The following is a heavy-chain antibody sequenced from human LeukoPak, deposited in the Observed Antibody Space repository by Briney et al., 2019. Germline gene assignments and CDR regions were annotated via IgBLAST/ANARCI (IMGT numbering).Heavy chain of an antibody. CDR1: GDSISSDY. CDR3: AKSHPAVTTTDWYFDL. CDR2: ISYSGST. V-gene: IGHV4-59*01. J-gene: IGHJ2*01. Sequence: SETLSLTCSASGDSISSDYWSWIRQPPGKGLEWIGYISYSGSTKSNPALKSRVTISGDRSKNQFSLKMTSVTAADTAVYYCAKSHPAVTTTDWYFDLWGRGTLVTVSS. D-gene: IGHD4-17*01.